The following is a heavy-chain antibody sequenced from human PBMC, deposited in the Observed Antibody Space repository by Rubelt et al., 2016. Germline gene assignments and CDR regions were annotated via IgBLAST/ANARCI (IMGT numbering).Heavy chain of an antibody. CDR1: GFTFSSYG. V-gene: IGHV3-30*03. CDR2: ISYDGSNK. D-gene: IGHD2-2*01. J-gene: IGHJ6*02. CDR3: ARDIVVVPAAPYYYGMDV. Sequence: ESRGGVVQPGRSLRLSCAASGFTFSSYGMHWVRQAPGKGLEWVAVISYDGSNKYYADSVKGRFTISRDNSKNTLYLQMNSLRAEDTAVYYCARDIVVVPAAPYYYGMDVWGQGTTVTVSS.